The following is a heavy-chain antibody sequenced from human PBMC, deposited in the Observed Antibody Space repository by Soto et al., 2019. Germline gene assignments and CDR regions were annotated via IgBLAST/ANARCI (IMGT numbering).Heavy chain of an antibody. J-gene: IGHJ4*02. D-gene: IGHD1-26*01. CDR2: VSESGTGT. CDR1: GFTLSTYA. Sequence: SGGSLRLSCAASGFTLSTYAMTWVRQAPGKGLEWVSGVSESGTGTFYADSVRGRFTVSRDNSKNTVYLQMSSLRAEDTATYYCAKGGRRRGSYPPLDYWGQGTLVTVSS. CDR3: AKGGRRRGSYPPLDY. V-gene: IGHV3-23*01.